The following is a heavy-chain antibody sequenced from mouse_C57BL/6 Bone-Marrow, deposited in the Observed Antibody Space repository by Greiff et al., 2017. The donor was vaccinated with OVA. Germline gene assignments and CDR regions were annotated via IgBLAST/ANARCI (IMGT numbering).Heavy chain of an antibody. CDR2: IDPSDSYT. CDR1: GYTFTSYW. D-gene: IGHD1-1*01. V-gene: IGHV1-59*01. Sequence: QVQLQQSGAELVRPGTSVKLSCKASGYTFTSYWMHWVKQRPGQGLEWIGVIDPSDSYTNYNQKFKGKATLTVDTSSSTAYMQLSSLTSEDSAVYYCARGHYGSSYVNYWGQGTTLTVSS. CDR3: ARGHYGSSYVNY. J-gene: IGHJ2*01.